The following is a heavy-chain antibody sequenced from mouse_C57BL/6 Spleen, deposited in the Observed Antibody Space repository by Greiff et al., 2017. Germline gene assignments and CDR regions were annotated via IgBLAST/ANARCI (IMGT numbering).Heavy chain of an antibody. D-gene: IGHD1-1*01. CDR2: IDPSDSYT. Sequence: VQLQQPGAELVRPGTSVKLSCKASGYTFTSYWMHWVKQRPGQGLEWIGVIDPSDSYTNYNQKFKGKATLTVDTSSSTAYMQLSSLTSEDSAVYYCAIITTVVEGAWFAYWGQGTLVTVSA. CDR3: AIITTVVEGAWFAY. CDR1: GYTFTSYW. V-gene: IGHV1-59*01. J-gene: IGHJ3*01.